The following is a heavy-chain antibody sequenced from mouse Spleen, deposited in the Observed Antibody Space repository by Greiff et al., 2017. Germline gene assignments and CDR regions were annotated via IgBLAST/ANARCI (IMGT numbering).Heavy chain of an antibody. D-gene: IGHD2-12*01. V-gene: IGHV5-17*01. J-gene: IGHJ2*01. CDR3: ARHSYYSYDPPYYFDY. CDR2: ISGGSSTI. CDR1: GFTFSDYG. Sequence: EVKLVESGGDLVKPGGSLKLSCAASGFTFSDYGMHWVRQAPEKGLEWVAYISGGSSTIYYADTVKGRFTISRDNAKNTLFLQMTSLRSEDTAMYYCARHSYYSYDPPYYFDYWGQGTTLTVSS.